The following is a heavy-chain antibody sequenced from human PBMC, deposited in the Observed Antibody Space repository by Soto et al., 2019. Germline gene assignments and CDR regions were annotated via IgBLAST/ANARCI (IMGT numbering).Heavy chain of an antibody. V-gene: IGHV1-18*01. CDR2: ISPYDDDT. CDR3: AXGXYYXSXGSRNYHYYGMDV. Sequence: QAQLVQSGPEVKKPGASVKVSCKASGYTFSSYGISWVRQAPGQGLEWLGWISPYDDDTKYAQNLQGRVRMTTDTSXXTVYMDLRSLRSDDTGIYYCAXGXYYXSXGSRNYHYYGMDVWGQGTTVTVSS. CDR1: GYTFSSYG. D-gene: IGHD3-22*01. J-gene: IGHJ6*02.